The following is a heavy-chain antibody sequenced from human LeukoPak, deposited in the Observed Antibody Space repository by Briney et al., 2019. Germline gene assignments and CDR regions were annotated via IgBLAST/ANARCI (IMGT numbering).Heavy chain of an antibody. CDR2: INPADSEA. D-gene: IGHD2-21*02. CDR3: ARHGYCGGDCFYGEFDY. V-gene: IGHV5-51*01. CDR1: GYGFADYW. Sequence: GESRKIAWRGAGYGFADYWIGWVRQMPGKGPEWMGTINPADSEAKYNPSFQGRVTISADKSIYTAYLQWSSLKASDTAMYYCARHGYCGGDCFYGEFDYWGQGVLVTVSS. J-gene: IGHJ4*02.